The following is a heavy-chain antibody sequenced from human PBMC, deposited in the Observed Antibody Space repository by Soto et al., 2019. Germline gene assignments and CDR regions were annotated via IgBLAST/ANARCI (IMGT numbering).Heavy chain of an antibody. V-gene: IGHV4-61*08. CDR3: ARAPRGNYGYPSYFDY. CDR2: IYYSGST. D-gene: IGHD3-10*01. J-gene: IGHJ4*02. CDR1: GVSISSGDYY. Sequence: PSETLSLTCTVSGVSISSGDYYWSWIRQPPGKGLEWIGYIYYSGSTNYNPSLKSRVIISLDTSKNQFSLKLSSVTAADTAVYYCARAPRGNYGYPSYFDYWGQGTLVTVS.